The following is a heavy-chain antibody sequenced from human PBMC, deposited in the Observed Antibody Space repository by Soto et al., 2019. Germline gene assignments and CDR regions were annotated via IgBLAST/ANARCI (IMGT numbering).Heavy chain of an antibody. CDR2: ISGSGGST. Sequence: EVQLLESGGGLVQPGGSLRLSCAASGFTFSSYAMSWVRQAPGKGLDWVSAISGSGGSTYYADSVKGIFTISRDNSKNTQYLQMHSLSAEDTAVYSGATPLLSTVPNDYWGQGTLVAVSS. CDR1: GFTFSSYA. D-gene: IGHD4-17*01. V-gene: IGHV3-23*01. J-gene: IGHJ4*02. CDR3: ATPLLSTVPNDY.